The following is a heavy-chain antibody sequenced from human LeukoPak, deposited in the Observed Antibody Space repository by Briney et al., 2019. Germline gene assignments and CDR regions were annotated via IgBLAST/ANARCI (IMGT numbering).Heavy chain of an antibody. J-gene: IGHJ4*02. CDR2: IYHSGST. Sequence: SETLSLTCAVSGYSISSGYYWGWIRQPPGKGLEWIGSIYHSGSTYYNLSLKSRVTISVDTSKNQFSLKLSSVTAADTAVYYCARPARAVAGTVDYWGQGTLVTVSS. CDR3: ARPARAVAGTVDY. CDR1: GYSISSGYY. V-gene: IGHV4-38-2*01. D-gene: IGHD6-19*01.